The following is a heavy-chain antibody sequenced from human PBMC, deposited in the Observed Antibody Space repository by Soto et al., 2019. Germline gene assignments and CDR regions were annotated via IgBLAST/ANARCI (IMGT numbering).Heavy chain of an antibody. CDR2: INAGNGNT. V-gene: IGHV1-3*01. CDR3: AVPADPYSSGWFQPPAGYYGMDV. D-gene: IGHD6-19*01. CDR1: GYTFTSYA. J-gene: IGHJ6*02. Sequence: GASVKVSCKASGYTFTSYAMHWVRQAPGQRLEWMGWINAGNGNTKYSQKFQGRVTITRDTSASTAYMELSSLRSEDTAVYYCAVPADPYSSGWFQPPAGYYGMDVWGQGTTVTVSS.